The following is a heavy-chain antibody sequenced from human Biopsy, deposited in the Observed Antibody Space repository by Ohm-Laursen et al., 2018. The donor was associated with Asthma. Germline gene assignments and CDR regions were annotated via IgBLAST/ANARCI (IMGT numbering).Heavy chain of an antibody. J-gene: IGHJ4*02. Sequence: YSVKVSCKSLGGTFNTYVIGWVRQAPGQGIEGMGGINSVFGTTTYPQKFQDRVTITADDSTSTVYMELSSLRSEDTAVYYCARKAGSCISRTCYSLDFWGQGTLVTVSS. V-gene: IGHV1-69*01. CDR3: ARKAGSCISRTCYSLDF. D-gene: IGHD2-2*01. CDR1: GGTFNTYV. CDR2: INSVFGTT.